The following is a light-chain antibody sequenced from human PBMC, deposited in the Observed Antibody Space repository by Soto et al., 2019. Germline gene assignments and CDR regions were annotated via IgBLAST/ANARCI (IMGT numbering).Light chain of an antibody. CDR3: QQYGRSPGLLT. CDR2: GAS. V-gene: IGKV3-20*01. Sequence: EIELTQSPGTLSLSPGERATLSCRASQSVSSSYLAWYQQKPGQAPRLLIYGASSRATAIPDRFSGSGSGTDFTLTISRLEPEDFAMYYCQQYGRSPGLLTFGPGTKVDIK. CDR1: QSVSSSY. J-gene: IGKJ3*01.